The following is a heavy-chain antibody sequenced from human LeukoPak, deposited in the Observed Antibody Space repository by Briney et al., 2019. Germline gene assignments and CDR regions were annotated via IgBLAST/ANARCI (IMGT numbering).Heavy chain of an antibody. J-gene: IGHJ4*02. Sequence: GASVKVSCKASGYTFTSYGISWVRQAPGQGLEWMGWISAYNGNTNYAQKFQGRIIMTTDTSTSRADMELRSLRSDDTAVYYCARVHAYCGTSTTSCLDYWGQGTLVTVSS. CDR3: ARVHAYCGTSTTSCLDY. CDR2: ISAYNGNT. CDR1: GYTFTSYG. V-gene: IGHV1-18*01. D-gene: IGHD1-7*01.